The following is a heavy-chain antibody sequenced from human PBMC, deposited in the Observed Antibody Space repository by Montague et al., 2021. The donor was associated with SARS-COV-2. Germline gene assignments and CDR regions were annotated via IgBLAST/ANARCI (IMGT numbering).Heavy chain of an antibody. Sequence: SETLSLTCTVSGDSISSGNHYWGWVRQSPGKGLEWIAVIYYSGSPYYTPSLKSRVTISVDTSKNQFSLNLSSVTAADTAVYYCARHGPNDYYHSRYFDLWGRGTLVTVSS. D-gene: IGHD3-10*01. CDR3: ARHGPNDYYHSRYFDL. CDR2: IYYSGSP. CDR1: GDSISSGNHY. J-gene: IGHJ2*01. V-gene: IGHV4-39*01.